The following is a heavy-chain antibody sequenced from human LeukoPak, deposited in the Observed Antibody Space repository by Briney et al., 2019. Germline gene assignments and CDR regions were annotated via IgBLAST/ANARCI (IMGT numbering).Heavy chain of an antibody. Sequence: ASVKVSCKASGYTFTSYGISWVRQAPGQGLEWMGIINPSGGSTSYAQKFQGRVTMTRDMSTSTVYMELSSLRSEDTAVYYCARDVSQTVTLDYWGQGTLVTVSS. CDR2: INPSGGST. V-gene: IGHV1-46*01. CDR3: ARDVSQTVTLDY. J-gene: IGHJ4*02. CDR1: GYTFTSYG. D-gene: IGHD4-11*01.